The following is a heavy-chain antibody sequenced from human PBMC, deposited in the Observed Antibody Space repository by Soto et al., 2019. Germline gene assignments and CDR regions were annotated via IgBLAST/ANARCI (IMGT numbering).Heavy chain of an antibody. Sequence: ASVKVSCKASGYTFTSYGIIWVRQAPGQGLEWMGWISAYNGNTNYAQKLQGRVTMTTDTSTSTAYMELRSLRSDDTAVYYCARFLSTVIPPRPDYWGQGTLVTVSS. CDR2: ISAYNGNT. V-gene: IGHV1-18*01. CDR3: ARFLSTVIPPRPDY. CDR1: GYTFTSYG. J-gene: IGHJ4*02. D-gene: IGHD3-22*01.